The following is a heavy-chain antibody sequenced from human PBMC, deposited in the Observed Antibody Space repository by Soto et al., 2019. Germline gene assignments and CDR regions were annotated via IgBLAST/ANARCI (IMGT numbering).Heavy chain of an antibody. CDR2: ISAYNGNT. CDR1: GYTFTSYG. D-gene: IGHD3-22*01. Sequence: QVQLVQSGAEVKKPGASVKVSCKASGYTFTSYGISWVRHAPGQGLEWMGWISAYNGNTNYAQKLQGRVTMTTDTSTSTAYMELRSLRSDDTAVYYCARDLTVPHYDDSSGPSVDYWGQGTLVTVSS. J-gene: IGHJ4*02. V-gene: IGHV1-18*04. CDR3: ARDLTVPHYDDSSGPSVDY.